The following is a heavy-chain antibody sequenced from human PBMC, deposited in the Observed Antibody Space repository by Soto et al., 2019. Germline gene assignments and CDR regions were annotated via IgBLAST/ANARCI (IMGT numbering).Heavy chain of an antibody. CDR1: GDSVIGTSYA. Sequence: TLDLTCTVSGDSVIGTSYAGSWIRQPPGKGLEWIAYIYHSASTYYNPSLKSRVTISVDRSKNQFSLKLSSVTAADTAVYYCARVSGYYQRHYFDYWGQGTLVTVSS. CDR3: ARVSGYYQRHYFDY. J-gene: IGHJ4*02. V-gene: IGHV4-30-2*01. D-gene: IGHD3-3*01. CDR2: IYHSAST.